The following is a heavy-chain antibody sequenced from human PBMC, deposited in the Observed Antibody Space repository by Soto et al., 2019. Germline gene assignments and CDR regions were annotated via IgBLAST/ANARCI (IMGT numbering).Heavy chain of an antibody. CDR2: IGYDGGTK. D-gene: IGHD3-22*01. J-gene: IGHJ4*02. CDR1: GFNFIEFG. V-gene: IGHV3-30*02. Sequence: PGGSLRLSCAASGFNFIEFGIYWVRQAPGKGLEGVASIGYDGGTKDYADSVKGRFTIFRDSRKRTVYVQMTSLRPDDTAVYFCARAVRYYDSSGFFRGYYLDFWGPGTLVTVSS. CDR3: ARAVRYYDSSGFFRGYYLDF.